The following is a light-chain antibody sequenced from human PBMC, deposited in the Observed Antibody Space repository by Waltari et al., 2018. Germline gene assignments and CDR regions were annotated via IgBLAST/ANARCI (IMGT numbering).Light chain of an antibody. CDR3: TLRNSNVNSQGVYV. Sequence: SSELTQLPDVSVALGQTVRITCQGDSLRTYYAGWYQQKPGQAPILVLSGKINRPSGSQTPLSGSSCGATAALTITGTLAEGGSDNYCTLRNSNVNSQGVYVFGTGTKVNGL. V-gene: IGLV3-19*01. CDR1: SLRTYY. J-gene: IGLJ1*01. CDR2: GKI.